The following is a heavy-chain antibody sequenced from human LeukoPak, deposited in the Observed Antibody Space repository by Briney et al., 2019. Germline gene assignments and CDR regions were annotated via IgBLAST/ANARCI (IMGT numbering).Heavy chain of an antibody. V-gene: IGHV3-15*01. Sequence: GGSLRLSCAASGFTFSNAWMSWVRQAPGKGLEWVGRIKSKTDGGTTDYAAPVKGRFTISRDDSKNTLYLQMNSLKTEDTAVYYCTTDHSSSWYVPFDYWGQATLVTDSS. CDR2: IKSKTDGGTT. J-gene: IGHJ4*02. D-gene: IGHD6-13*01. CDR3: TTDHSSSWYVPFDY. CDR1: GFTFSNAW.